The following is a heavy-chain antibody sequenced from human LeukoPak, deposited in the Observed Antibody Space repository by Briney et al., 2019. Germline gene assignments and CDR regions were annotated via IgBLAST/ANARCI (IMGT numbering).Heavy chain of an antibody. D-gene: IGHD4/OR15-4a*01. CDR3: AKDVADYGNPKYFQH. Sequence: GRSLRLSCAASGFTFSSYGMHWVRQAPGKGLEWVAVIWYDGSNKYYADSVKGRFTISRDNSKNTLYLQMNSLRAGDTAVYYCAKDVADYGNPKYFQHTGPGTPFTASS. CDR1: GFTFSSYG. J-gene: IGHJ1*01. V-gene: IGHV3-33*06. CDR2: IWYDGSNK.